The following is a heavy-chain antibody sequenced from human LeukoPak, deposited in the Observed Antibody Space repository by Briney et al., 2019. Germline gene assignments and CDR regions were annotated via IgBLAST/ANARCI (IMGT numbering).Heavy chain of an antibody. V-gene: IGHV3-7*01. D-gene: IGHD6-25*01. Sequence: GGSLTLSCAASGFTFSSYWMSWLRQAPGKGLEWVANIKQDGSEKYYVDSMKGRFTISRDNAKNTLYLQMNSLRGEDTAVYYCARRSAAKDAFDIWGQGTKVTVSS. CDR1: GFTFSSYW. J-gene: IGHJ3*02. CDR3: ARRSAAKDAFDI. CDR2: IKQDGSEK.